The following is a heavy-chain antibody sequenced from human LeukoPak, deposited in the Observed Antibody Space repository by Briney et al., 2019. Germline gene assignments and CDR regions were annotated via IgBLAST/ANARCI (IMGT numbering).Heavy chain of an antibody. J-gene: IGHJ4*02. CDR3: ARSRGYFDY. D-gene: IGHD6-13*01. CDR2: IYYSGST. Sequence: SETLSLTCTVSGGSISSYYWSLIRQPPGKGLEWIGYIYYSGSTNYNPSLKSRVTISVDTSKNQFSLKLSSVTAADTALYYCARSRGYFDYWGQGTLVTVSS. V-gene: IGHV4-59*01. CDR1: GGSISSYY.